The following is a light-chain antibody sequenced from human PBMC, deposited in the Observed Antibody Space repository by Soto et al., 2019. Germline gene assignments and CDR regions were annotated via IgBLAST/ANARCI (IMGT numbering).Light chain of an antibody. CDR3: ISYTSSSTRV. CDR2: EVS. V-gene: IGLV2-14*01. Sequence: QSVLTQPASVSGSPGQSITISCTGTSSDVGGYNYVSWYQQHPGKAPKLMIYEVSSRPSGVSNRFSGSKSGNTASLTISGLQAEDEADYYCISYTSSSTRVFGGGTKLTVL. J-gene: IGLJ3*02. CDR1: SSDVGGYNY.